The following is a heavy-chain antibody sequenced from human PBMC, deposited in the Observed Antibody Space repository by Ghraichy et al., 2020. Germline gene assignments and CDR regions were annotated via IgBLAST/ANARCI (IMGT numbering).Heavy chain of an antibody. J-gene: IGHJ4*02. CDR1: GFTFSSYG. V-gene: IGHV3-33*06. D-gene: IGHD5-12*01. Sequence: GGSLRLSCAASGFTFSSYGMHWVRQAPGKGLEWVAVIWYDGSNKYYADSVKGRFTISRDNSKNTLYLQMNSLRAEDTAVYYCAKSGGGYSGYDFDYWGQGTLVTVSS. CDR2: IWYDGSNK. CDR3: AKSGGGYSGYDFDY.